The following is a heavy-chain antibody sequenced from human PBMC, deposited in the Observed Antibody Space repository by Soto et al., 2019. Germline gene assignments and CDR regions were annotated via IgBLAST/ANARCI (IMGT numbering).Heavy chain of an antibody. D-gene: IGHD2-2*01. CDR3: GRDLTSNANCIDP. J-gene: IGHJ5*02. V-gene: IGHV4-31*11. Sequence: SETLSLTCAVYGGSLSGYYWTWIRQRPGKGLEWMGYIYYTGKTYYNPSLESRLTMSVDRSKNQFSLRLTSVTAADTAVYFCGRDLTSNANCIDPWGQGTLVTVSS. CDR2: IYYTGKT. CDR1: GGSLSGYY.